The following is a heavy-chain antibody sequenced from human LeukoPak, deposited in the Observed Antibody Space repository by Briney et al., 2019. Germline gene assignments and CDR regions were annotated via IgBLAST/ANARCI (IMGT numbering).Heavy chain of an antibody. Sequence: PSETLSLTCTVSGGSISSYYWSWIRQPPGKGLEWIGYIYYSGSTNYNPSLKSRVTISVDTSKNQFSLKLSSVTAADTAVYYCARYGIAARHDAFDIWGQGTMVTVSS. CDR2: IYYSGST. J-gene: IGHJ3*02. V-gene: IGHV4-59*08. CDR3: ARYGIAARHDAFDI. D-gene: IGHD6-6*01. CDR1: GGSISSYY.